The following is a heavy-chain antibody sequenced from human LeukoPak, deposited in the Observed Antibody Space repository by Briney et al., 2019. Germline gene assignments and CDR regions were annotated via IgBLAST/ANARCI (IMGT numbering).Heavy chain of an antibody. D-gene: IGHD5-24*01. CDR3: ARVRQWEMAPIGAFDI. V-gene: IGHV3-30*02. CDR2: IRYDGSNK. Sequence: PGGSLRLSCAASGFTFSSYGMHWVRQAPGKGLEWVAFIRYDGSNKYYADSVKGRFTISRDNAKNSLYLQMNSLRAEDTAVYYCARVRQWEMAPIGAFDIWGQGTMVTVSS. J-gene: IGHJ3*02. CDR1: GFTFSSYG.